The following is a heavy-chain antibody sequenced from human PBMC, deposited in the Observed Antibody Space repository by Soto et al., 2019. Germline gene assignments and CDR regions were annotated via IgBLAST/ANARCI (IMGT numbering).Heavy chain of an antibody. V-gene: IGHV4-30-2*01. CDR1: GGSISSGGYS. J-gene: IGHJ4*02. CDR3: ARGPDY. Sequence: QLQLQESGSGLVKPSQTLSLTCAVSGGSISSGGYSWSWMRQPPGKGLEWIGYIYHSGSTYYNPSLTSRVTIAVDRAKNQFPLKLSSVTAADTAVYSGARGPDYWGQGTLVTVSS. CDR2: IYHSGST.